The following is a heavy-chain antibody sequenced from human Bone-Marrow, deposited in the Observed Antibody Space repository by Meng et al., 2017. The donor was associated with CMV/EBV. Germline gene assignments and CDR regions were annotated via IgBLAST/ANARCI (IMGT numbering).Heavy chain of an antibody. Sequence: ASVKVSCKASGYTFTSYGISWVRQAPGQGLEWMGWISAYNGNTNYAQKLQGRVTMTTDTSTSTAYMELRSLRSDDTAVYYCARDGGVVVPAAMFYYYYGMDVWGQGTTVTVAS. CDR3: ARDGGVVVPAAMFYYYYGMDV. CDR2: ISAYNGNT. CDR1: GYTFTSYG. J-gene: IGHJ6*02. D-gene: IGHD2-2*01. V-gene: IGHV1-18*01.